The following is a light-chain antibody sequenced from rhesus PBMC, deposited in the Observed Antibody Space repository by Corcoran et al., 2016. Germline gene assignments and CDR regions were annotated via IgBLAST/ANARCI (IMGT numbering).Light chain of an antibody. Sequence: DIQMTQSPSSLSASVGDRVTISCQASQSLSNYLNWYQQKPGKNPKLLIYRASSLQSGIPSRFSGSGSGTDFTLTISSLQPEDFATYYCQQCYNYPFTFGPGTKLDIK. J-gene: IGKJ3*01. CDR2: RAS. CDR3: QQCYNYPFT. CDR1: QSLSNY. V-gene: IGKV1S9*01.